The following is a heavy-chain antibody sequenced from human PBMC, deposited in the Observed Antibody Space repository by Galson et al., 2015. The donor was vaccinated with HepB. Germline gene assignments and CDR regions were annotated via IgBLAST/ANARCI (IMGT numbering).Heavy chain of an antibody. V-gene: IGHV1-24*01. CDR1: GHTLTELY. D-gene: IGHD1-14*01. CDR3: ATYHVGLTAEYFHH. CDR2: FDPEDGET. Sequence: SVKVSCKVSGHTLTELYIHWVRQAPGKGLEWMGGFDPEDGETIYAQKFQGRVTMTEDTSTDTAYMELSRLRSEDTAVYYCATYHVGLTAEYFHHWGQGTLVTVSS. J-gene: IGHJ1*01.